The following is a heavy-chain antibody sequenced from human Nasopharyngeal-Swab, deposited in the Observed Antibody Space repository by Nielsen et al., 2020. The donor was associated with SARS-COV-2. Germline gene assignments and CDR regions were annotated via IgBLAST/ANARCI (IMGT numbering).Heavy chain of an antibody. J-gene: IGHJ4*02. Sequence: GESLKLSCAASGFIFSASAMHWVRQASGKGLEWVGRIGDKDHNYATTYGASVKGRFTISRDDSKNTVFLHMDSLRTEDTALYYCTTDFYFDYWGQGTLVTVSS. CDR2: IGDKDHNYAT. V-gene: IGHV3-73*01. CDR3: TTDFYFDY. CDR1: GFIFSASA.